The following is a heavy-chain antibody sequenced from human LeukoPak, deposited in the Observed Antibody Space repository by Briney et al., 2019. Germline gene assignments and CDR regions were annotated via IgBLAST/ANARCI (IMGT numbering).Heavy chain of an antibody. J-gene: IGHJ4*02. CDR2: IYTGGTT. V-gene: IGHV3-66*04. CDR3: ARQQSATTTFDY. CDR1: GGSISSYY. D-gene: IGHD4-17*01. Sequence: ETLSLTCTVSGGSISSYYWSWVRQAPGKGLEWVSAIYTGGTTYYTDSVKGRFTISTDNSNNIVYLQMNSLRAEDTAVYYCARQQSATTTFDYWGQGTLVTVSS.